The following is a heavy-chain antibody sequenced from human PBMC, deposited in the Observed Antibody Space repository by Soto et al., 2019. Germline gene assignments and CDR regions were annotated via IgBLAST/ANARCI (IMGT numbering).Heavy chain of an antibody. V-gene: IGHV4-39*01. Sequence: SETLSLTSAVSVGTISGRSYYWGWLRQAPGKGPEWIGSVFYTGFASYNPSLESRVSVSVDTSKNQFSLKVSGVSAADTAVYYCATSQKGYNWNYFDHWGQGALVTVSS. J-gene: IGHJ4*02. CDR2: VFYTGFA. CDR1: VGTISGRSYY. CDR3: ATSQKGYNWNYFDH. D-gene: IGHD1-20*01.